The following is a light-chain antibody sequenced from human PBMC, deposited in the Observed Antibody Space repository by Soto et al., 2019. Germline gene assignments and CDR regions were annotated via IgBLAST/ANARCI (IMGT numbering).Light chain of an antibody. CDR3: GDGRGSGRSFVVV. J-gene: IGLJ2*01. V-gene: IGLV9-49*01. CDR2: VGTGGIVG. Sequence: QSVLTQPPSASASLGASVTLTCTLSSGYSNYKVEWCQQRPGKGPRFVMRVGTGGIVGSKGDRLPDRFSVLGSGLNRYLTIKDIPGVDVSDSDGGDGRGSGRSFVVVCGGGTQL. CDR1: SGYSNYK.